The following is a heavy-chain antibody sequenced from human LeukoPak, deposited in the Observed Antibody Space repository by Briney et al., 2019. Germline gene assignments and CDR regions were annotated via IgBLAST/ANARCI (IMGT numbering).Heavy chain of an antibody. CDR1: GYTFTSYY. D-gene: IGHD3-22*01. CDR2: INPSGGST. CDR3: ARAYDSFVYPYCFGY. Sequence: ASVKVSCKASGYTFTSYYMHWVRQAPAQGLEWMGLINPSGGSTSYAQKFQGRVTMTRDTSTSTVYMELSSLRSEDTAVYYCARAYDSFVYPYCFGYWGQGTPVTVSS. V-gene: IGHV1-46*01. J-gene: IGHJ4*02.